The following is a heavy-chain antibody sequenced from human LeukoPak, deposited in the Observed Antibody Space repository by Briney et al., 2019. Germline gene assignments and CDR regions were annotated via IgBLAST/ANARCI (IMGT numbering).Heavy chain of an antibody. V-gene: IGHV3-53*01. CDR1: GLTVSSNY. CDR3: ARDLGYNWNYGGSY. Sequence: GGSLRLSCAASGLTVSSNYMSWVRQAPGKGLEWVSVIYSSGSTYYADSVKGRFTISRDNSKNTLYLQMNSLRAEDTAVYYCARDLGYNWNYGGSYWGQGTLVTVSS. CDR2: IYSSGST. J-gene: IGHJ4*02. D-gene: IGHD1-7*01.